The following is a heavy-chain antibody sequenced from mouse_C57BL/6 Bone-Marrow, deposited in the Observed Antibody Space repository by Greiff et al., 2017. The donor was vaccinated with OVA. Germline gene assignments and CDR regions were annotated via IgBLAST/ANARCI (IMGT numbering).Heavy chain of an antibody. Sequence: VKLQQPGAELVRPGTSVKLSCKASGYTFTSYWMHWVKQRPGQGLEWIGVIDPSDSYTNYNQKFKGKATLTVDTSSSTAYMQLSSLTSEDSAVYYCARGRSFAYWGQGTLVTVSA. CDR1: GYTFTSYW. J-gene: IGHJ3*01. CDR2: IDPSDSYT. V-gene: IGHV1-59*01. CDR3: ARGRSFAY.